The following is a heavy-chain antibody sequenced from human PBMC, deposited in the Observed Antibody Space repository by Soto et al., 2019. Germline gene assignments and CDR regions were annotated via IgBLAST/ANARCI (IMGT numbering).Heavy chain of an antibody. J-gene: IGHJ3*02. D-gene: IGHD3-10*01. CDR1: GFHFGPFW. CDR3: ARDRGFPDSFDI. CDR2: INSDGSTI. Sequence: GGSLRLSCAASGFHFGPFWTHWVRQAPGKGLVWVSHINSDGSTIVYADSVKGRFTISRDNAKNTLYLQMNSLRVEDTAVYFCARDRGFPDSFDIWGQGTMVTVSS. V-gene: IGHV3-74*01.